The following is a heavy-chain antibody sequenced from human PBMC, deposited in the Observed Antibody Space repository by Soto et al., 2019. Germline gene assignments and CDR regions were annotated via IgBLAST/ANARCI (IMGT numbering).Heavy chain of an antibody. CDR1: GFTFSSYW. J-gene: IGHJ4*02. D-gene: IGHD3-10*01. CDR2: INNDGSST. Sequence: GGSLRLSCAASGFTFSSYWMHWVRQAPGEGLVWVSRINNDGSSTNYADSVKGRFTISRDNAKNTLYLQVNSLRVEDTAVYYCARGAYVIRGLINYYFDYWGQGTPVTVS. V-gene: IGHV3-74*01. CDR3: ARGAYVIRGLINYYFDY.